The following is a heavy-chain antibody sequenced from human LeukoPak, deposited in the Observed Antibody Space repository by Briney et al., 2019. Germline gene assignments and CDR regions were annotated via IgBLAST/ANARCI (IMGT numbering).Heavy chain of an antibody. CDR3: ARDGGFRTVDY. CDR1: GLTFRRYW. D-gene: IGHD4-23*01. J-gene: IGHJ4*02. V-gene: IGHV3-7*04. Sequence: GGALRLSCADSGLTFRRYWMSWVRQAPGKGLEWVANINQDGSEKYYVDSLKGRFPISRDNAKNSLYLQMDSYRAEDTAVFYCARDGGFRTVDYWGQGTLVTVSS. CDR2: INQDGSEK.